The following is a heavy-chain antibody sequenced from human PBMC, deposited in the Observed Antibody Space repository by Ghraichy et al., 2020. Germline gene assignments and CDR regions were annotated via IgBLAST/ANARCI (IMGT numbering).Heavy chain of an antibody. CDR2: IYHSGST. Sequence: SETLSLTCAVSGGSISSNNWWSWVRQPPGKGLEWIGEIYHSGSTNYNPSLKSRVTISVDKSKNQFSLKLSSVTAADTAVYFCAGDSPYHYGMDVWGQGTTVTVSS. CDR3: AGDSPYHYGMDV. V-gene: IGHV4-4*02. CDR1: GGSISSNNW. J-gene: IGHJ6*02.